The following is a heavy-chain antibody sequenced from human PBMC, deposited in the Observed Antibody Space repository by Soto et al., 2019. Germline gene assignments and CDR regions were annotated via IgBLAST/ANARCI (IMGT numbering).Heavy chain of an antibody. CDR2: IYQSGST. J-gene: IGHJ6*02. CDR3: ARDDYIDYYGMDV. CDR1: GYSISSGYY. D-gene: IGHD4-4*01. Sequence: SETLSLTCAVSGYSISSGYYWAWIRQSTGKGLEWIGNIYQSGSTYYNPSLKSRVTISVDTSKNQFSLKLTSVTAADTAVYYCARDDYIDYYGMDVWGQGTTVTVSS. V-gene: IGHV4-38-2*02.